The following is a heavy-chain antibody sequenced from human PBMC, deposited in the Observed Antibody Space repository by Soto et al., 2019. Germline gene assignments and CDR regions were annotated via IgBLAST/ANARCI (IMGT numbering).Heavy chain of an antibody. CDR2: INHSGST. CDR3: ARVRVITFGGVIVIPDDYFAY. V-gene: IGHV4-34*01. Sequence: SETLSLTCAVYGGSFSGYYWSWIRQPPGKGLEWIGEINHSGSTNYNPSLKSRVTISVDTSKNQFSLKLSSVTAADTAVYYCARVRVITFGGVIVIPDDYFAYWGQGTLVTVSS. CDR1: GGSFSGYY. D-gene: IGHD3-16*02. J-gene: IGHJ4*02.